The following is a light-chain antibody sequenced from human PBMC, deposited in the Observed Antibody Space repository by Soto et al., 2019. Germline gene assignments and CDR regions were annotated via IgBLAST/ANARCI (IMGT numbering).Light chain of an antibody. V-gene: IGKV3-15*01. CDR2: GAS. CDR3: QQYHDWPPST. Sequence: EIVMTQSPDPLSVSPGEGVTLSCRASQSVSSDLAWYQQKPGQSPRLLMYGASTRATDIPARFSGGGSGTEFTLTISSLQAEDVAIDDSQQYHDWPPSTFGPGTKGEIK. CDR1: QSVSSD. J-gene: IGKJ3*01.